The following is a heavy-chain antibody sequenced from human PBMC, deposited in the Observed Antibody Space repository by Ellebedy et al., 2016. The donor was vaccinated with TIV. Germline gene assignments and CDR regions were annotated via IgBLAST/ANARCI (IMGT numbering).Heavy chain of an antibody. CDR1: GFTFSSYA. J-gene: IGHJ6*02. V-gene: IGHV3-23*01. CDR2: ISGSGGST. Sequence: GGSLRLXXAASGFTFSSYAMSWVRQAPGKGLEWVSAISGSGGSTYYADSVKGRFTISRDNSKNTLYLQMNSLRAEDTAVYYCARDFRYYDFWSGYSHYYGMDVWGQGTTVTVSS. D-gene: IGHD3-3*01. CDR3: ARDFRYYDFWSGYSHYYGMDV.